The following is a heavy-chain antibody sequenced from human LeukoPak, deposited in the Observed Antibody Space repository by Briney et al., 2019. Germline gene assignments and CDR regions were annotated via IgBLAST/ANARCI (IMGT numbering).Heavy chain of an antibody. CDR1: GFTFSSYS. CDR2: ISSSSSYV. Sequence: GGSLRLSCAASGFTFSSYSMNWVRQAPGKGLEWVSSISSSSSYVYYADSVKGRFTISRDNAKNSLYLQMNSLRAEDTAVYYCARVRREMKRSLGRTTEYSYYYYMDVWGKGTTVTVSS. CDR3: ARVRREMKRSLGRTTEYSYYYYMDV. J-gene: IGHJ6*03. D-gene: IGHD1/OR15-1a*01. V-gene: IGHV3-21*01.